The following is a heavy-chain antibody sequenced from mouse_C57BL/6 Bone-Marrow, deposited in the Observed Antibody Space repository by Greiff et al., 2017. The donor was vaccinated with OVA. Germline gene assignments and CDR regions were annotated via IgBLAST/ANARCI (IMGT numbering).Heavy chain of an antibody. J-gene: IGHJ3*01. CDR2: INSDGGST. V-gene: IGHV5-2*01. CDR3: ARHGYDGGTWFAY. Sequence: VQLKESGGGLVQPGASLKLSCESNEYEFPSHDMSWVRKTPEKRLELVAAINSDGGSTYYPDTMERRFIISRDNTKKTLYLQMSSLRSEDTALDYCARHGYDGGTWFAYWGQGTLVTVSA. CDR1: EYEFPSHD. D-gene: IGHD2-2*01.